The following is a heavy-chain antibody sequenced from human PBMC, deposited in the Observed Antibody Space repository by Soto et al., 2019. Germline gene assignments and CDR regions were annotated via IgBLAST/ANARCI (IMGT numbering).Heavy chain of an antibody. V-gene: IGHV3-23*01. CDR1: GFTFSSYA. D-gene: IGHD3-3*01. Sequence: TGGSLRLSCAASGFTFSSYAMSWVRQAPGKGLEWVSAISGSGGSTYYADSVKGRFTISRDNSKNTLYLQMNSLRAEDTAVYYCAKDLPFWSGSNDAFDIWGQGTMVTVSS. CDR3: AKDLPFWSGSNDAFDI. J-gene: IGHJ3*02. CDR2: ISGSGGST.